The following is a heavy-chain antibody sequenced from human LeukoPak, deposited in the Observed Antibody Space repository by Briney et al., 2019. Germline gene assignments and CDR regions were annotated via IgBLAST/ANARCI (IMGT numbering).Heavy chain of an antibody. D-gene: IGHD5-24*01. V-gene: IGHV1-46*01. CDR3: ARSPEMATIPGIYSQNWFDT. CDR1: GYTFTNFY. Sequence: ASVKVSCTASGYTFTNFYLHWVRQAPGQGLEWMGIINPIGGSTINAQKFRGRVTMTRDTSTNTVYMELSRLRSEDTAVYYRARSPEMATIPGIYSQNWFDTWGQGTLVTVSS. CDR2: INPIGGST. J-gene: IGHJ5*02.